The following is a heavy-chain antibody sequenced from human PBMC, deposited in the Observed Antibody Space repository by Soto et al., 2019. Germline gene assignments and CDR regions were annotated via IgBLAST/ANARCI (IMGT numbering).Heavy chain of an antibody. CDR1: GYRFSSYG. CDR3: ARERVSIGPDY. CDR2: ISAYNGSR. J-gene: IGHJ4*02. D-gene: IGHD3-16*01. Sequence: QVQLVQSGAEVKKPGASVKVSCKGSGYRFSSYGINWVRQAPGQGLEWMGWISAYNGSREYAQNLQGRVTMTTDISTGTPYMELRSLISDDTAIYFCARERVSIGPDYWGQGALGTVSS. V-gene: IGHV1-18*01.